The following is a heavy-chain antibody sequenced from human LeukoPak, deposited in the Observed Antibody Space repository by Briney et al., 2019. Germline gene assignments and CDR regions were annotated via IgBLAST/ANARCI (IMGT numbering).Heavy chain of an antibody. Sequence: GGSLRLSSAASGFTFFSYWMNWVRQAPGGGLGWGSYISSSGSTIYSAQSLKGRLTLSRDNAKTTLYLQMYRLRDERTADYNSSRDDKDLCFGELFFAYWGQGTLVTVSS. D-gene: IGHD3-10*01. CDR1: GFTFFSYW. CDR2: ISSSGSTI. V-gene: IGHV3-48*02. J-gene: IGHJ4*02. CDR3: SRDDKDLCFGELFFAY.